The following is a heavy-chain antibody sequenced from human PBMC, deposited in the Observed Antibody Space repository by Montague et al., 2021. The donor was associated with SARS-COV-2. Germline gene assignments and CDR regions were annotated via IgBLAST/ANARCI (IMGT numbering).Heavy chain of an antibody. Sequence: SETLSLTCTVSGDSVSNGRYYWGWIRQSPGKGLEWIGTIYFLGNTYYSPSLKSRVTMSVDTSKNQLSLRLTSVTASDTAIYYCARYAIIRGVFISWFDPWGQGTLVTVSS. V-gene: IGHV4-39*07. D-gene: IGHD3-10*01. CDR1: GDSVSNGRYY. CDR2: IYFLGNT. CDR3: ARYAIIRGVFISWFDP. J-gene: IGHJ5*02.